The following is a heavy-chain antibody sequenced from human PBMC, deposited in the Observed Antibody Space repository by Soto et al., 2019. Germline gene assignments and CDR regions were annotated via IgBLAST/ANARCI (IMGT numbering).Heavy chain of an antibody. J-gene: IGHJ6*02. Sequence: SVKVSCKASGGTFSSYAISWVRQAPGQGLEWMGGIIPIFGTANYAQKFQGRVTITADESTSTAYMELSSLRSEDTAVYYCARIYCSGGSCYIGTDYYGMDVWGQGTTVTGSS. CDR3: ARIYCSGGSCYIGTDYYGMDV. V-gene: IGHV1-69*13. CDR1: GGTFSSYA. D-gene: IGHD2-15*01. CDR2: IIPIFGTA.